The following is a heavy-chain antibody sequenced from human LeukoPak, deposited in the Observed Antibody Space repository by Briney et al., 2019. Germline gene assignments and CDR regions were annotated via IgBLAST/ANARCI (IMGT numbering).Heavy chain of an antibody. CDR2: IYYSGST. J-gene: IGHJ6*03. V-gene: IGHV4-59*01. CDR1: GGSISSNY. D-gene: IGHD1-26*01. Sequence: SETLSLTCTVSGGSISSNYWSWIRQPPGKGLEWIGYIYYSGSTNYNPSLKSRVTISVDTSKNQFSLKLSSVTAADTAVYYCASGRGYYFLDVWGKGTTVTISS. CDR3: ASGRGYYFLDV.